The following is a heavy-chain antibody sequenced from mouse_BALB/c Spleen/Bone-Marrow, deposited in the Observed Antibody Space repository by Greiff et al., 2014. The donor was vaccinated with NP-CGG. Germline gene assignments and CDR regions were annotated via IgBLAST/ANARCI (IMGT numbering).Heavy chain of an antibody. Sequence: VQLQQSGAELVKPGASVKLSCTASGFNIKDTYMHWVKQRPEQGLEWIGRIDPANGNTKFAPKFQGKATIAADTSSNTAYLHHSSLTTEDTAVYYCARGIPYYPMDFWGQGTSVTVSS. CDR2: IDPANGNT. CDR3: ARGIPYYPMDF. D-gene: IGHD5-1-1*01. J-gene: IGHJ4*01. V-gene: IGHV14-3*02. CDR1: GFNIKDTY.